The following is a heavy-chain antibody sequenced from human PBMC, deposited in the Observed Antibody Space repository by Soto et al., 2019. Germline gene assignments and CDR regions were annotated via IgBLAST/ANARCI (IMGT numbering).Heavy chain of an antibody. V-gene: IGHV3-21*06. CDR3: ARAHEVAWFDS. Sequence: GGSLRLSCTASGFSFSSYSMNGVREAPGKGLRWVASITNRGTHTYSADSVNGRFTISRDNDKNSLYLQMNNLRAEDTATYYCARAHEVAWFDSWGLGTLVTVSS. D-gene: IGHD2-15*01. J-gene: IGHJ5*01. CDR2: ITNRGTHT. CDR1: GFSFSSYS.